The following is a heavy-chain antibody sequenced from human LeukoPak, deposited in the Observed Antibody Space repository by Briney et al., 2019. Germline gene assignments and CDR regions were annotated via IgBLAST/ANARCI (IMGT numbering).Heavy chain of an antibody. Sequence: GGSLRLSCAASGFTVSSNYMSWVRQAPGKGLERVSVIYSGGSTYYADSVKGRFTISRDNSKNTLYLQMNSLRAEDTAVYYCARVGGSSRSPFDYWGQGTLVTVSS. CDR3: ARVGGSSRSPFDY. J-gene: IGHJ4*02. CDR2: IYSGGST. CDR1: GFTVSSNY. D-gene: IGHD6-13*01. V-gene: IGHV3-66*02.